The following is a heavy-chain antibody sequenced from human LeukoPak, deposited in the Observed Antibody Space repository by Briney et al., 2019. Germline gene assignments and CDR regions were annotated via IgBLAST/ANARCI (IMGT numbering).Heavy chain of an antibody. Sequence: GGSLSLAYAPSGSSFIKFSMSWVRQAPGKGLDWVSTISGNGHNTYYADSVKGRFTISRDTSKNTLYLQMNSLRADDTAVYYCAKGSSSAWYDFETRGPGTLVTVSS. V-gene: IGHV3-23*01. CDR3: AKGSSSAWYDFET. CDR1: GSSFIKFS. J-gene: IGHJ4*02. D-gene: IGHD6-19*01. CDR2: ISGNGHNT.